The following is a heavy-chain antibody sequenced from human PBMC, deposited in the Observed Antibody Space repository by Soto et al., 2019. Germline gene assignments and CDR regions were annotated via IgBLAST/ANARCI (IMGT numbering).Heavy chain of an antibody. V-gene: IGHV4-39*01. J-gene: IGHJ1*01. CDR2: IYYSGST. Sequence: SETLSLTCTVSGGSISSSSYYWGWIRQPPGKGLEWIGSIYYSGSTYYNPSLKSRVTISVDTSKNQFSLKLSSVTAADTAVYYCARFGRGNCSGGSCTWVQHWGQGTLVIVSS. D-gene: IGHD2-15*01. CDR1: GGSISSSSYY. CDR3: ARFGRGNCSGGSCTWVQH.